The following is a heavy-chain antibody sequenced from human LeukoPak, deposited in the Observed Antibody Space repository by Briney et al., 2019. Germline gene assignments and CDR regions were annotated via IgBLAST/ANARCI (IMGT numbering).Heavy chain of an antibody. D-gene: IGHD3-9*01. CDR1: GYSFTSYW. Sequence: GESLKISCKGSGYSFTSYWIGWVRQMPGKGLEWMGRIDPSDSYTNYSPSFQGHVTISADKSISTAYLQWSSLKASDTATYYCARHLLAGYIWFDPWGQGTLVTVSS. V-gene: IGHV5-10-1*01. CDR3: ARHLLAGYIWFDP. CDR2: IDPSDSYT. J-gene: IGHJ5*02.